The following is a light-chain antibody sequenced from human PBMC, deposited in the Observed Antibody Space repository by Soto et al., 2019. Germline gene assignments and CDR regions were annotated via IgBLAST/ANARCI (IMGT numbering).Light chain of an antibody. J-gene: IGLJ3*02. CDR3: ATWDDSLNGGV. CDR2: SNN. V-gene: IGLV1-44*01. Sequence: QSVLTQPPSASVTPGQRVTISCSGGSSNIGSNTVNWYQQLPGTAPKLLIYSNNQRPSGVPDRFSGSKSGTSASLAISGLQSEDEADYYCATWDDSLNGGVFGGGTKLTVL. CDR1: SSNIGSNT.